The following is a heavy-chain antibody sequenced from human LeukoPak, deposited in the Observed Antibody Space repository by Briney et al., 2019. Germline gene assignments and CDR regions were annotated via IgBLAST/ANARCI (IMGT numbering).Heavy chain of an antibody. J-gene: IGHJ6*02. D-gene: IGHD6-13*01. CDR1: GYTFTGYY. CDR2: INPNSGGT. Sequence: GASVKVSCKASGYTFTGYYMHWVRQAPGQGLEWMGRINPNSGGTNYAQKFQGRVTMTRDTSISTAYMELSRLRSDDTAVYYCARRSSSSVYGMDVWGQGTTVPVSS. CDR3: ARRSSSSVYGMDV. V-gene: IGHV1-2*06.